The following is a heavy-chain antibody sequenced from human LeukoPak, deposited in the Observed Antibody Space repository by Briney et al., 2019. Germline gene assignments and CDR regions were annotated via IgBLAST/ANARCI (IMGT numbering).Heavy chain of an antibody. CDR3: ARDSVSGSYVHFDN. Sequence: GASVKVSCKASGYSFTRFAMNWVRQAPGQGLEWMGWINTATGDPTYAQGFTGRLVFSMDTSVSTAYVQIISLEAEDAAVYYCARDSVSGSYVHFDNWGQGTLVTVSS. J-gene: IGHJ4*02. CDR1: GYSFTRFA. D-gene: IGHD1-26*01. V-gene: IGHV7-4-1*02. CDR2: INTATGDP.